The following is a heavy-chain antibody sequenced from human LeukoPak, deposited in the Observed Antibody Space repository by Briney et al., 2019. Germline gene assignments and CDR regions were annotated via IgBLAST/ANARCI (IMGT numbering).Heavy chain of an antibody. V-gene: IGHV3-21*01. CDR1: GFTFSSYS. CDR2: ISSSSSYI. CDR3: ARHLVYCSSTSCYRPIDY. J-gene: IGHJ4*02. D-gene: IGHD2-2*01. Sequence: PGRSLRLSCAASGFTFSSYSMNWVRQAPGKGLEWVSSISSSSSYIYYADSVKGRFTISRDNAKNSLYLQMNSLRAEDTAVYYCARHLVYCSSTSCYRPIDYWGQGTLVTVSS.